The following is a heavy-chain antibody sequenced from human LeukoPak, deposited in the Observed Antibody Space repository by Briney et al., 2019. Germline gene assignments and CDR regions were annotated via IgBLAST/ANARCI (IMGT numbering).Heavy chain of an antibody. CDR2: IRPDGSNK. D-gene: IGHD6-19*01. J-gene: IGHJ4*02. CDR3: AKAYGSGWYYYFDY. V-gene: IGHV3-30*02. CDR1: GFTFSSYG. Sequence: PGGSLRLSCAASGFTFSSYGMHWVRQAPGKGLEWVAFIRPDGSNKYYADSVKGRFTIPRDNSKNTLYLQMNSLRAEDTAVYYCAKAYGSGWYYYFDYWGQGTLVTVSS.